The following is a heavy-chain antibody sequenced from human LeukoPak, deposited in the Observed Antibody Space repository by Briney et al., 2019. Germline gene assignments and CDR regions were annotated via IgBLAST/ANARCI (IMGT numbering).Heavy chain of an antibody. J-gene: IGHJ4*02. V-gene: IGHV3-33*06. D-gene: IGHD2-2*01. Sequence: GRSLRLSCAASGFTFSSYGMHWVRLAPGKGLEWVAVIWYDGSNKYYADSVKGRFTISRDNSKNTLYLQMNSLRAEDTAVYYCAKARVVPAAPDHYFDYWGQGTLVTVSS. CDR1: GFTFSSYG. CDR3: AKARVVPAAPDHYFDY. CDR2: IWYDGSNK.